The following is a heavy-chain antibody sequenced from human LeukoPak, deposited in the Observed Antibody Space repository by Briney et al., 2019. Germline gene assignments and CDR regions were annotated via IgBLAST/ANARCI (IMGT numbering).Heavy chain of an antibody. J-gene: IGHJ4*02. Sequence: PGESLKISCEASGYSFTCYWIGWVRQMPGKGLEWMGIINPGDSSTRYSPSFQGQVTISADKSITTAYLQWGSLKASDTAMYYCARRETSAWFRVDLWGQGTLVTVSS. V-gene: IGHV5-51*01. CDR3: ARRETSAWFRVDL. CDR1: GYSFTCYW. CDR2: INPGDSST. D-gene: IGHD6-19*01.